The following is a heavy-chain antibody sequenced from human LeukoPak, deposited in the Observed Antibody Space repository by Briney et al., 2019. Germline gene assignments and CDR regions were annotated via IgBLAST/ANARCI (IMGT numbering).Heavy chain of an antibody. CDR3: AKGCDTRCYRFTH. D-gene: IGHD2-2*02. V-gene: IGHV3-23*01. CDR1: RFTFSNSA. J-gene: IGHJ4*02. CDR2: IRDGGDST. Sequence: GGSLRLSCAASRFTFSNSAMSWVRQAPGKGLEWVSSIRDGGDSTYYADSVKGRFTISRDNSKNTLYLQMNSLRAEDTAVYYCAKGCDTRCYRFTHWGQGTLVTVSS.